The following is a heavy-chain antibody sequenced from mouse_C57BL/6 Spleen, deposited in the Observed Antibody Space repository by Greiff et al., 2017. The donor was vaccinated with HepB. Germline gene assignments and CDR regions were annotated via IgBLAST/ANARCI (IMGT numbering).Heavy chain of an antibody. CDR3: ARSTVVAPPFAY. CDR1: GYAFSSYW. V-gene: IGHV1-80*01. D-gene: IGHD1-1*01. CDR2: IYPGDGDT. Sequence: VQLQQSGAELVKPGASVKISCKASGYAFSSYWMNWVKQRPGKGLEWIGQIYPGDGDTNYNGKFKGKATLTADKSSSTAYMQLSSLTSADSAVYFCARSTVVAPPFAYWGQGTLVTVSA. J-gene: IGHJ3*01.